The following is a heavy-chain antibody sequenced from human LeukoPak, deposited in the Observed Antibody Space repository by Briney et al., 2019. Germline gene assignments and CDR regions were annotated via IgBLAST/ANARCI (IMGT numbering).Heavy chain of an antibody. CDR3: ASSDCSSTSATCYYYYGMDV. D-gene: IGHD2-2*01. Sequence: PGGSLRLSCAASGFTFSSYWMSWVRQAPGKGLEWVANIKQDGSEKYYVDSVKGRFTISRDNAKNSLHLQMNSLRAEDTAVYYCASSDCSSTSATCYYYYGMDVWGQGTTVTVSS. CDR2: IKQDGSEK. J-gene: IGHJ6*02. CDR1: GFTFSSYW. V-gene: IGHV3-7*01.